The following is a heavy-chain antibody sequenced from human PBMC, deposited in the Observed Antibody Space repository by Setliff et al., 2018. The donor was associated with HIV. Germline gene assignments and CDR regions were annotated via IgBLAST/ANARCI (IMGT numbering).Heavy chain of an antibody. CDR1: GDTFTSYD. D-gene: IGHD3-10*01. V-gene: IGHV1-8*02. Sequence: ASVKVSCKTSGDTFTSYDINWVRQAAGHGLEWMGWMNPNSGVTGYALKFHDRVTMTRDTSISTAYLELRTLTSEDTAVYYCASGKGVGGVVITDGLDVWGKGTTVTVSS. CDR3: ASGKGVGGVVITDGLDV. CDR2: MNPNSGVT. J-gene: IGHJ6*04.